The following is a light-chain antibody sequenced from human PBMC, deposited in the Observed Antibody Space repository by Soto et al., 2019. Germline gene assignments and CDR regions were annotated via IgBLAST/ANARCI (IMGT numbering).Light chain of an antibody. Sequence: EILMTQSPATLSVSPGERVTLSCRASQSVSSDLAWYQQKPGQAPRLLIYGASTRATGIPARISGSGSGTELTLTISSLQSADFAVYYCQQYGSSPPITFGQGTRLEIK. V-gene: IGKV3-15*01. CDR1: QSVSSD. CDR2: GAS. CDR3: QQYGSSPPIT. J-gene: IGKJ5*01.